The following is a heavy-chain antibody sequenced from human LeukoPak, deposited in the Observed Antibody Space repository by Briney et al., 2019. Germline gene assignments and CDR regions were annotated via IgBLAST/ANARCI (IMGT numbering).Heavy chain of an antibody. J-gene: IGHJ3*02. CDR2: MNPNSGNT. V-gene: IGHV1-8*03. CDR3: ARDVSSGWWADALDI. Sequence: GASVKVSCKASGYTFTSYDINWVRQATGQGLEWMGWMNPNSGNTGYAQKFQGRVTITADESTSTAYMELSSLRSEDTAVYYCARDVSSGWWADALDIWGQGTMVTVSP. D-gene: IGHD6-19*01. CDR1: GYTFTSYD.